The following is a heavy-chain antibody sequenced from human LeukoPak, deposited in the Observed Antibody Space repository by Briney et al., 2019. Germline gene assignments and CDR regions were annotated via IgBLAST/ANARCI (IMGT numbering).Heavy chain of an antibody. D-gene: IGHD5-18*01. Sequence: PGGSLRLSCAASGFTFSSYAMSWVRRAPGKGLEWVSAISGSGGSTYYADSVKGRFTISRDNSKNTLYLQMNSLRAEDTAVYYCAKDLGGYSYVGWFDPWGQGTLVTVSS. CDR2: ISGSGGST. J-gene: IGHJ5*02. CDR1: GFTFSSYA. V-gene: IGHV3-23*01. CDR3: AKDLGGYSYVGWFDP.